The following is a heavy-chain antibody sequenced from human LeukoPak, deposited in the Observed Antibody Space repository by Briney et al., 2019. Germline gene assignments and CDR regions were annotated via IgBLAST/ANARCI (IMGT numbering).Heavy chain of an antibody. CDR2: ISGSGGST. Sequence: GGSLRLSCAASGFTFSSYAMSWVRQAPGKGLEWVSAISGSGGSTYYADSVKGRFTISRDNSKNTLYLQMNSLRAEDTAVYSCAKFVWVHLTRLPHDYWGEGTLVTLS. D-gene: IGHD6-25*01. V-gene: IGHV3-23*01. J-gene: IGHJ4*02. CDR3: AKFVWVHLTRLPHDY. CDR1: GFTFSSYA.